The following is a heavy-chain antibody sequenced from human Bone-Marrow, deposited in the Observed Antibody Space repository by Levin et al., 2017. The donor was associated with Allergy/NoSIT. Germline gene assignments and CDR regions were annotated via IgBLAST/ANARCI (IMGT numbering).Heavy chain of an antibody. CDR1: GYTLTELS. J-gene: IGHJ5*02. Sequence: ASVKVSCKVSGYTLTELSMHWVRQAPGKGLEWMGGFDPEDGETIYAQKFQGRVTMTEDTSTDTAYMELSSLRSEDTAVYYCAINAERPSYSADNWFDPWGQGTLVTVSS. V-gene: IGHV1-24*01. CDR3: AINAERPSYSADNWFDP. CDR2: FDPEDGET. D-gene: IGHD1-1*01.